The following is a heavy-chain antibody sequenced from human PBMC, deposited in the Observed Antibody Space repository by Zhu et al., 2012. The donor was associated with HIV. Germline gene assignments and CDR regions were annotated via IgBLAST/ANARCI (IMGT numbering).Heavy chain of an antibody. CDR2: IHHSGTT. J-gene: IGHJ6*03. V-gene: IGHV4-30-4*08. D-gene: IGHD3-10*01. CDR1: GGSISSGDYY. CDR3: ARADGSGTYYYYYMDV. Sequence: QVQLQESGPGLVKPSQTLSLACTVSGGSISSGDYYWSWIRQPPGKGLEWIAYIHHSGTTYYNPSLKSRLSISIDTSKNQFPLRLSSVSAADTAVYFCARADGSGTYYYYYMDVWGKGTTVTVSS.